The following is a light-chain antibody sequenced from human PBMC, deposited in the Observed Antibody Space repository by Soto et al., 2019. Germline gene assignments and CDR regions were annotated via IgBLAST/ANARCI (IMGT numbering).Light chain of an antibody. J-gene: IGLJ2*01. V-gene: IGLV2-14*01. Sequence: QSALTQPASVSGSPGQSITISCTGTSSDVGAYNYVSWYQQHPGKAPKLMIFDVSSRPSGVSNRFSASKSGNTASLTISGLQAEDEADYYCSSYTSSSTVVFGGGTKLTVL. CDR2: DVS. CDR1: SSDVGAYNY. CDR3: SSYTSSSTVV.